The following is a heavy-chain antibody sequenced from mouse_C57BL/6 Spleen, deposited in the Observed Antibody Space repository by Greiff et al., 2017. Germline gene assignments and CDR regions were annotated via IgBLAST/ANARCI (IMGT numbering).Heavy chain of an antibody. D-gene: IGHD2-4*01. J-gene: IGHJ3*01. CDR2: IDPETGGT. CDR1: GYTFTDYE. V-gene: IGHV1-15*01. Sequence: QVQLQQSGAELVRPGASVTLSCKASGYTFTDYELHWVKQTPVHGLEWIGAIDPETGGTAYNQKFKGKAILTADKSSSTAYMELRSLTSEDSAVYYCTRDHYYDYEAWFAYWGQGTLVTVSA. CDR3: TRDHYYDYEAWFAY.